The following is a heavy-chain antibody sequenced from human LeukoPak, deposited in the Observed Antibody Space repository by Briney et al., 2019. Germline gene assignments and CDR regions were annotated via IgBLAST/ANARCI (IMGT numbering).Heavy chain of an antibody. CDR3: ARDRERGFDY. Sequence: VSVRVSCKASGYTFNTYGISWVRQAPGQGLEWMGWIGTENAYTIYAEKFQGRVTLTTDTSTTTVHMELRSLRSDDTAVYYCARDRERGFDYWGQGSLVTVSS. CDR1: GYTFNTYG. V-gene: IGHV1-18*01. D-gene: IGHD5-24*01. J-gene: IGHJ4*02. CDR2: IGTENAYT.